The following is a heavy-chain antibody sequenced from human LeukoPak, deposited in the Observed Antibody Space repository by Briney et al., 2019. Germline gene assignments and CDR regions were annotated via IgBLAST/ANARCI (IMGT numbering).Heavy chain of an antibody. CDR1: GGSISSYY. J-gene: IGHJ4*02. D-gene: IGHD3-10*01. CDR3: ARSVGVRGVGYFDY. Sequence: SETLSLTCTVSGGSISSYYWSWIRQPPGKGLEWIGYICYSGSTNYNPSLKSRVTISVDTSKNQFSLKLSSVTAADTAVYYCARSVGVRGVGYFDYWGQGTLVTVSS. CDR2: ICYSGST. V-gene: IGHV4-59*01.